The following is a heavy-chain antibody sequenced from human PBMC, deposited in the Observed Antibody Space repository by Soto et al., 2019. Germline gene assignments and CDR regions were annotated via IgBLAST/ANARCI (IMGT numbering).Heavy chain of an antibody. V-gene: IGHV3-23*01. D-gene: IGHD2-2*01. CDR1: GFTFSSYA. CDR2: ISGSGGST. J-gene: IGHJ4*02. Sequence: GGSLRLSCAASGFTFSSYAMSWVRQAPGKGLEWVSAISGSGGSTYYADSVKGRFTISRDNSKNTLYLQMNSLRAEDTAVYYCAKGAYCSSSSGPNGFDSFGQGTVVTVSS. CDR3: AKGAYCSSSSGPNGFDS.